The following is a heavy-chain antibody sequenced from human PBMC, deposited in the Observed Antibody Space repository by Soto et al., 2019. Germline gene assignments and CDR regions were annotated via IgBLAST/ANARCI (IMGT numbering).Heavy chain of an antibody. CDR1: GFTFSSYE. CDR3: ARDHNPDCSSTSCYISYYYGMDA. J-gene: IGHJ6*02. Sequence: GGSLRLSCAASGFTFSSYEMNWVRQAPGKGLEWVSYISSSGSTIYYADSVKGRFTISRDNAKNSLYLQMNSLRAEDTAVYYCARDHNPDCSSTSCYISYYYGMDAWGQGTTVTVSS. CDR2: ISSSGSTI. V-gene: IGHV3-48*03. D-gene: IGHD2-2*02.